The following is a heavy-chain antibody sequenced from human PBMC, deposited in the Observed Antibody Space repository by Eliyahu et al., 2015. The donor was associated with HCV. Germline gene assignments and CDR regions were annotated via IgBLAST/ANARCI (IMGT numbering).Heavy chain of an antibody. CDR2: ILPVFGSS. CDR3: ATVRASVTHRAEYFQH. Sequence: QVQLEQSGAEVKKPGSSVKVSCKASGGXFRTLPINWVRXAPGQGLEWMGRILPVFGSSNYAQKFQGRVSITADESTATAYLELNSLTSDDTAIFYCATVRASVTHRAEYFQHWGQGTLVTVS. D-gene: IGHD5/OR15-5a*01. CDR1: GGXFRTLP. J-gene: IGHJ1*01. V-gene: IGHV1-69*01.